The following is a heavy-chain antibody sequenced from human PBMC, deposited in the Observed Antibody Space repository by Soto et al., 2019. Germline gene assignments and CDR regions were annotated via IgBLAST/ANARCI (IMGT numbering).Heavy chain of an antibody. J-gene: IGHJ3*02. CDR2: IYPGDYET. V-gene: IGHV5-51*01. Sequence: PGESLKISCTASGYSFSPYWIGWVRQMPGKGLEWMGIIYPGDYETRYSPSFEGQIFVSVDKSITTAYLQWSSLKASDTAMYFCARHHRNDPGPFDIWGQGTMVTVSS. CDR3: ARHHRNDPGPFDI. D-gene: IGHD1-1*01. CDR1: GYSFSPYW.